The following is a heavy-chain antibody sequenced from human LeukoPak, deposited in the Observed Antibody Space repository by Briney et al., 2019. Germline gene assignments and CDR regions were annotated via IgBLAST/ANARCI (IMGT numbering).Heavy chain of an antibody. V-gene: IGHV4-4*02. D-gene: IGHD3-16*02. J-gene: IGHJ4*02. CDR1: GGSISSCNW. Sequence: SETLSLTCAVSGGSISSCNWWSWVRQPPGKGLEWIGEIYHSGSTNYNPSLKSRVTISVDKSKNRFSLKLSSVTAADTAVYYCGRSSMMSFGGVIDICDYWGQGTLVTVSS. CDR3: GRSSMMSFGGVIDICDY. CDR2: IYHSGST.